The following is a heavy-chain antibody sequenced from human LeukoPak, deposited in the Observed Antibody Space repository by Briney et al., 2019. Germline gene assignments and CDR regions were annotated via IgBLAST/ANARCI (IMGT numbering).Heavy chain of an antibody. Sequence: GESLKISCKGSGYRITTYWIAWVRQMTGKGLEWMGSIYPGDSDTRYSPSFQGQVTISADKSISTAYLQWSSLKASDTAMYFCARGASASGPFDYWGQGSLVTVSS. CDR3: ARGASASGPFDY. V-gene: IGHV5-51*01. J-gene: IGHJ4*02. CDR1: GYRITTYW. CDR2: IYPGDSDT. D-gene: IGHD3-10*01.